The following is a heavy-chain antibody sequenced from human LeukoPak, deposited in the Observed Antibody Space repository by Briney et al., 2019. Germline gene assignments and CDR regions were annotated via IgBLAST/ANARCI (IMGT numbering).Heavy chain of an antibody. CDR2: ISYDGPNK. Sequence: GGSLRLSCAASGFTFSTYGMHWVRQVPGKGLEWVAVISYDGPNKYYAESVKGRFTISRDNSENTLYLQMNSLRAEDTAVYYCAKVMPVVIEAFDIWGQGTMVTVSS. J-gene: IGHJ3*02. D-gene: IGHD3-22*01. CDR1: GFTFSTYG. V-gene: IGHV3-30*18. CDR3: AKVMPVVIEAFDI.